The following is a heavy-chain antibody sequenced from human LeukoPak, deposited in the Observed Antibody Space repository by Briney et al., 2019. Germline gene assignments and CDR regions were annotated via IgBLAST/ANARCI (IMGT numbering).Heavy chain of an antibody. CDR3: AREADSSGYYQNWFDP. J-gene: IGHJ5*02. CDR1: GYTFTGYN. CDR2: INPNSGGT. V-gene: IGHV1-2*02. Sequence: ASVKVSCKASGYTFTGYNMHWVRQAPGQGLEWMGWINPNSGGTNYAQKFQGRVTMTRDTSISTAYMELSRLRSDDTAVYYCAREADSSGYYQNWFDPWGQGTLVTVSS. D-gene: IGHD3-22*01.